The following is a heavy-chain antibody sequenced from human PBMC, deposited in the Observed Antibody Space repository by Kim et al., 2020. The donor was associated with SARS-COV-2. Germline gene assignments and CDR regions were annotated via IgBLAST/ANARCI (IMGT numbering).Heavy chain of an antibody. Sequence: GGSLRLSCAASGFTFSDHGMHWVRQAPGKGLEWISYISSTSRSIYYADSVKGRFTIARDNADNSLFLQMNSLRDEDTAVYYCARDLEVCALVVVVGVPTSLIGMDVWRQGTTVTVSS. J-gene: IGHJ6*02. V-gene: IGHV3-48*02. CDR1: GFTFSDHG. CDR3: ARDLEVCALVVVVGVPTSLIGMDV. CDR2: ISSTSRSI. D-gene: IGHD2-2*01.